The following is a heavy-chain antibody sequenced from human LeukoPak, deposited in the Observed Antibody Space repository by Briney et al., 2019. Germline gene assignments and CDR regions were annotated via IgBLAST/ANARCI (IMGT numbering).Heavy chain of an antibody. V-gene: IGHV4-34*01. CDR1: GGSFSGYY. CDR2: INHSGST. D-gene: IGHD3-9*01. CDR3: ARGLKYILTGYYNPPDFDY. J-gene: IGHJ4*02. Sequence: SETLSLTCAVYGGSFSGYYWSWIRQPPGKGLVWIGEINHSGSTNYNPSLKSRVTISVDTSKNQFSLKLSSVTAADTAVYYCARGLKYILTGYYNPPDFDYWGQGTLVTVSS.